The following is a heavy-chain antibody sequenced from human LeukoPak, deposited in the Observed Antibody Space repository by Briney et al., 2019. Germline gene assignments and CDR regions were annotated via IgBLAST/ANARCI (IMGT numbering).Heavy chain of an antibody. D-gene: IGHD2-15*01. CDR1: GGTFSSYA. V-gene: IGHV1-69*13. CDR3: AADCSGGSCYPTGYYFDY. Sequence: ASVKVSCKASGGTFSSYAISWVRQAPGQGLEWMGGIIPIFGTANYAQKFQGRVTITADESTSTAYMELSSLRSEDTAVYYCAADCSGGSCYPTGYYFDYWGQGTLVTVSS. CDR2: IIPIFGTA. J-gene: IGHJ4*02.